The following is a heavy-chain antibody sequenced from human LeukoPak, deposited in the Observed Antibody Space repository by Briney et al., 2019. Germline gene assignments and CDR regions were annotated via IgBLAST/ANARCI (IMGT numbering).Heavy chain of an antibody. CDR1: GFTFSSYA. CDR2: ISYDGSNK. Sequence: PGGSLRLSCAASGFTFSSYAMHWVRQAPGKGLEWVAVISYDGSNKYYADSVKGRFTISRDNSKNTLYLQMNSLRAEDTAVYYCARGIVVVVAATRPGLYYYGMDVWGQGTTVTVSS. CDR3: ARGIVVVVAATRPGLYYYGMDV. J-gene: IGHJ6*02. V-gene: IGHV3-30-3*01. D-gene: IGHD2-15*01.